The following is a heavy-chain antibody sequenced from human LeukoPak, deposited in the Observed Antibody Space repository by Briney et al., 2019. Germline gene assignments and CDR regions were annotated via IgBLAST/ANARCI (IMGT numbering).Heavy chain of an antibody. D-gene: IGHD6-19*01. CDR2: IYTSGST. J-gene: IGHJ4*02. Sequence: PSETLSLTCTVSGGSISSYYWSWIRQPAGKGLEWIGRIYTSGSTNYNPSLQSRVTISVDKSKNKFSLKLSSVTGADTAVYYCAGDHSSGWFDYWGQGTRVSVS. V-gene: IGHV4-4*07. CDR3: AGDHSSGWFDY. CDR1: GGSISSYY.